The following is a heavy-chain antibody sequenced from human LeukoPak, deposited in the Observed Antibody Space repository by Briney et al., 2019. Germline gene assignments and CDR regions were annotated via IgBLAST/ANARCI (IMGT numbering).Heavy chain of an antibody. CDR2: IWYDGSNK. J-gene: IGHJ4*02. V-gene: IGHV3-33*06. D-gene: IGHD6-19*01. CDR1: GFTFSSYG. CDR3: AKGPTNHYSSGWYVDY. Sequence: GRSLRLSCAASGFTFSSYGMHWVRQAPGKGLEWVAVIWYDGSNKYYADSVKGRFTISRDNSKNTLYLQMNSLRAEDTAVYYCAKGPTNHYSSGWYVDYWGQGTLVTVSS.